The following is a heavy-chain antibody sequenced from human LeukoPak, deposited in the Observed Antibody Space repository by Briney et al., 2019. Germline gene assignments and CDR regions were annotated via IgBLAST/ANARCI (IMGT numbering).Heavy chain of an antibody. CDR2: ISGSGGST. D-gene: IGHD3-22*01. CDR3: AKGMYYYDSSEIFDY. Sequence: QPGGSLRLSCAASGFTFSSYAMSWVRQAPGKGLEWVSAISGSGGSTYYADSVKGRFTIPRDNSKNTLYLQMNSLRAEDTAVYYCAKGMYYYDSSEIFDYWGQGTLVTVSS. CDR1: GFTFSSYA. J-gene: IGHJ4*02. V-gene: IGHV3-23*01.